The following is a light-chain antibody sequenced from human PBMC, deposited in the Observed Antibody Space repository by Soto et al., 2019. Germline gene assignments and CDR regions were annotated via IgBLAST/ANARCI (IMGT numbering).Light chain of an antibody. V-gene: IGKV3-20*01. CDR2: GAS. CDR3: QQHGSSPYI. CDR1: QSVSSSY. Sequence: EIVLTQSPGTLSLSPGERATLFCRASQSVSSSYLAWYQQTPGQAPRLLIYGASIRATGIPDRFSGSGSGTEFTLTISSLEPEDFAVYYCQQHGSSPYIFGQGTRRDIK. J-gene: IGKJ2*01.